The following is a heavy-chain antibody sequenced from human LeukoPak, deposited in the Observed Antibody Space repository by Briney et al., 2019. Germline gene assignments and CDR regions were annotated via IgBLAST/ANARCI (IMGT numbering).Heavy chain of an antibody. CDR1: GGSISRYY. CDR3: ARDADTSSHFDY. J-gene: IGHJ4*02. V-gene: IGHV4-59*01. CDR2: ISYSGGT. Sequence: SETLSLTCAVSGGSISRYYWSWTRQPPGKGLEWLGYISYSGGTNYNPSLKSRVTISVDTSKNQFSLRLSSVTAADTAVYYCARDADTSSHFDYWGQGTLVTVSS. D-gene: IGHD2-2*01.